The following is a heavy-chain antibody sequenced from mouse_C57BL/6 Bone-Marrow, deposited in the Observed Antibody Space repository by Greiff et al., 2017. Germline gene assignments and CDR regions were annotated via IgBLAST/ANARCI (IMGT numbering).Heavy chain of an antibody. J-gene: IGHJ2*01. D-gene: IGHD1-1*01. Sequence: VQVVESGAELVRPGASVTLSCKASGYAFTDYEMHWVKQTPVHGLEWIGAIDPETGGTAYNQKFKGKAILTADKSSSTAYMELRSLTSEDSAVYYCTRSLRGYWGQGTTLTVSS. CDR3: TRSLRGY. CDR1: GYAFTDYE. V-gene: IGHV1-15*01. CDR2: IDPETGGT.